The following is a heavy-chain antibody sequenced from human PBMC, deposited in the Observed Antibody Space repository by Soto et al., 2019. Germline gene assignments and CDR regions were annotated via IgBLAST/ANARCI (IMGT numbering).Heavy chain of an antibody. CDR2: ISGSGGST. CDR3: AKRRGIPGTVYYYYYMDV. J-gene: IGHJ6*03. CDR1: GFTFSSYA. D-gene: IGHD1-20*01. Sequence: EVQLLESGGGLVQPGGSLRLSCAASGFTFSSYAMSWVRQAPGKGLEWVSAISGSGGSTYYADSVKGRFTISRDNSKNTLYLQMNSLRAEDTAVYYCAKRRGIPGTVYYYYYMDVWGKGTTVTVSS. V-gene: IGHV3-23*01.